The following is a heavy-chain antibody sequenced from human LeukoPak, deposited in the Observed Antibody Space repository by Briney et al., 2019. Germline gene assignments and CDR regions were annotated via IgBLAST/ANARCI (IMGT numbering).Heavy chain of an antibody. V-gene: IGHV3-23*01. Sequence: GGSLRLSCAASGFTFSNYAMNWVRQAPGKGLEWVSTIGSSGGSTYYADSVKGRFTISRDNSKNTLYLQMNDLRAEDTAVYYCARGWGSNVYASAFDVWGQGTMVTVSS. CDR3: ARGWGSNVYASAFDV. D-gene: IGHD3-16*01. CDR1: GFTFSNYA. J-gene: IGHJ3*01. CDR2: IGSSGGST.